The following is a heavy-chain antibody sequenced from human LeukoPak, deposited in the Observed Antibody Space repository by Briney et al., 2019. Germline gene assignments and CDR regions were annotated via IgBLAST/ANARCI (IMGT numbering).Heavy chain of an antibody. CDR2: IGVAGDT. CDR1: GFTFSSFD. Sequence: GGSLRLSCAASGFTFSSFDMHWVRQATGKGLEWVSAIGVAGDTYYPGSVKGRFTISRENAKNSLDLQMNSLRVGDTAVYYCARAGAGWYYFDYWGQGTLVTVSS. D-gene: IGHD6-19*01. J-gene: IGHJ4*02. CDR3: ARAGAGWYYFDY. V-gene: IGHV3-13*01.